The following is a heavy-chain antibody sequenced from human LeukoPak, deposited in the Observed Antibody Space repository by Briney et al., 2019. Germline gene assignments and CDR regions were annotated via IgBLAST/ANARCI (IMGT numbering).Heavy chain of an antibody. J-gene: IGHJ6*03. Sequence: GGSLRLSCAASGLTFSSYGMTWVRQAPGKGLEWVSTISGSGASTYYADSLKGRLTISRDNSKDTMYLQMNSLRAEDTAVYFCARRLPKPYYYMDVWGKGTTVTVSS. V-gene: IGHV3-23*01. CDR3: ARRLPKPYYYMDV. CDR1: GLTFSSYG. CDR2: ISGSGAST. D-gene: IGHD2-21*01.